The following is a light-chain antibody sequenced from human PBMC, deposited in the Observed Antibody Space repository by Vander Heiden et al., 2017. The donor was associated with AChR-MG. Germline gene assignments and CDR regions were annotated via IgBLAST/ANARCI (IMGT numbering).Light chain of an antibody. CDR3: QSYDDSLSGVWV. V-gene: IGLV1-40*01. J-gene: IGLJ3*02. CDR2: VNH. Sequence: QSVLTQPPSVSGAPGQRVSISCSVSRSNIGAGYDVHWSQQFPGRAPKLLIYVNHNRPQGVPDRFSGSKSGTAPSLTITGRQAADEAVYYCQSYDDSLSGVWVFGGGTKLTVL. CDR1: RSNIGAGYD.